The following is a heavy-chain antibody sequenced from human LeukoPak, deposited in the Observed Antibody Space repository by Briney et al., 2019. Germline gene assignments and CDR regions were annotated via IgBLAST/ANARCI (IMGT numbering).Heavy chain of an antibody. Sequence: PEGSLRLSCAASGFTFDDYAMHWVRQAPGKGLEWVSGISWNSGSIGYADSVKGRFTISRDNAKNSLYLQMNSLRAEDTALYYCAKDSGGSYYEDWFDPWGQGTLVTVSS. D-gene: IGHD1-26*01. CDR2: ISWNSGSI. CDR3: AKDSGGSYYEDWFDP. V-gene: IGHV3-9*01. J-gene: IGHJ5*02. CDR1: GFTFDDYA.